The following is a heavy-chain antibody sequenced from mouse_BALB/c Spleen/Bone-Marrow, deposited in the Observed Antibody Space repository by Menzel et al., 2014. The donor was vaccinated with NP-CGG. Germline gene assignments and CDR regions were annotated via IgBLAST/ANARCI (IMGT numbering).Heavy chain of an antibody. Sequence: QVQLKESGAELAKPGASVKMSCKASGYTFTSYWVHWVKQRPGQGLEWIGYINPSTGYTEYNQKFKDKATLTAVKSSTTAYMQLRSLTSEDSAVYYCARDDYDAIAYWGQGTLVTVSA. CDR2: INPSTGYT. D-gene: IGHD2-4*01. CDR1: GYTFTSYW. J-gene: IGHJ3*01. V-gene: IGHV1-7*01. CDR3: ARDDYDAIAY.